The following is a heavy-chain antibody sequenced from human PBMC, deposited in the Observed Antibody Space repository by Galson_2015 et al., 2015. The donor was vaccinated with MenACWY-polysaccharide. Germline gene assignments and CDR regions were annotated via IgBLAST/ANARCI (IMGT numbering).Heavy chain of an antibody. D-gene: IGHD2/OR15-2a*01. CDR1: GGSIRSRGFH. V-gene: IGHV4-31*03. CDR3: AGIPSTETSYGWFDP. Sequence: TLSLACPVSGGSIRSRGFHWTWIRPHPEQGLEWIGYIYDSGGTYYNPSLKSRVSISVDTSRNDFSLNLSSVTAADTAVYYCAGIPSTETSYGWFDPWGQGTLVTVSS. CDR2: IYDSGGT. J-gene: IGHJ5*02.